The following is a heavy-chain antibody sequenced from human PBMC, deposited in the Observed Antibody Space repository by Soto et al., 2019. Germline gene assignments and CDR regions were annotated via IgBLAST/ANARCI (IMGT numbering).Heavy chain of an antibody. J-gene: IGHJ4*02. CDR1: GFTFSSYG. Sequence: QVQLVESGGGVVQPGRSLRLSCAASGFTFSSYGMHWVRQAPGKGLEWVAVISYDGSNKYYADSVKGRFTISRDNSTNTLYLQMNSLRAEDTAVYYCATYPSSIDYWGQGTLVTVSS. CDR2: ISYDGSNK. CDR3: ATYPSSIDY. V-gene: IGHV3-30*03.